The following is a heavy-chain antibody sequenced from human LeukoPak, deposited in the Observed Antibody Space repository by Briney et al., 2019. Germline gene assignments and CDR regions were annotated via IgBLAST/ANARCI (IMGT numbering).Heavy chain of an antibody. V-gene: IGHV3-30*03. Sequence: GGSLRLSCAASGFTFSSYGMHWVRQAPGKGLEWVAVISYDGSNKYYADSVKGRFTISRDNSKNTLYLQMNSLRAEDTAVYYCASGTEYYDFWSGYDYWGQGTLVTVSS. CDR1: GFTFSSYG. D-gene: IGHD3-3*01. CDR2: ISYDGSNK. CDR3: ASGTEYYDFWSGYDY. J-gene: IGHJ4*02.